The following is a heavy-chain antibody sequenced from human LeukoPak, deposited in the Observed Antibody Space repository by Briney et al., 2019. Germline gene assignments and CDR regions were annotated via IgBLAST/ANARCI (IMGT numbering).Heavy chain of an antibody. CDR3: ARDFQPRYCSSSSCSPA. J-gene: IGHJ6*02. CDR1: GFTFRNYW. Sequence: PGGSLRLSCAASGFTFRNYWMSWVRQAPGEGLEWVANIRPDGSQKYYVDSARGRFTISRDNAKSSLYLQMSSLRPEDTATYCCARDFQPRYCSSSSCSPAWGQGTTVTVSS. D-gene: IGHD2-2*01. V-gene: IGHV3-7*03. CDR2: IRPDGSQK.